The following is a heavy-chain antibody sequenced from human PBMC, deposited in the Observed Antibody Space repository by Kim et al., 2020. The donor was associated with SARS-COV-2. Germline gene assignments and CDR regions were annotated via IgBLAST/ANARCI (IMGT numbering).Heavy chain of an antibody. CDR3: ARDLAAAGTFDY. J-gene: IGHJ4*02. D-gene: IGHD6-13*01. Sequence: YDDSLKGRCTISRDNTKNPLYLQLNSLRADDTAVYYCARDLAAAGTFDYWGQGTLVTVSS. V-gene: IGHV3-66*01.